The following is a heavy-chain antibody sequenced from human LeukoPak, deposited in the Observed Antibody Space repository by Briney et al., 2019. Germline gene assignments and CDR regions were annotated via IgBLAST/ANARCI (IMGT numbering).Heavy chain of an antibody. CDR2: IYYSGST. Sequence: PSQTLSLTCTVSGGSISSGGYYWSWIRQPPGKGLEWIGYIYYSGSTYYNPSLKSRVTISVDTSKNQFSLKLSSVTAADTAVYYCARTYDSSGYTTLDAFDIWGQGTMVTVSS. J-gene: IGHJ3*02. D-gene: IGHD3-22*01. CDR3: ARTYDSSGYTTLDAFDI. CDR1: GGSISSGGYY. V-gene: IGHV4-30-4*01.